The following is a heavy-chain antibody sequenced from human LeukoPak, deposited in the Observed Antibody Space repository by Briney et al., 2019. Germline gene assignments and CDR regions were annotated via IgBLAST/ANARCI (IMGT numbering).Heavy chain of an antibody. J-gene: IGHJ4*02. CDR2: INPNSGT. CDR3: ARNRWMDY. V-gene: IGHV1-2*02. Sequence: GASVKASCKASGYTFTDYYMHWVRQAPGQGLEWMGWINPNSGTNYAQKFRGRVTMTRNTSISTAYMELTRLTSDDTAVYYCARNRWMDYWGQGTLVTVSS. D-gene: IGHD1-1*01. CDR1: GYTFTDYY.